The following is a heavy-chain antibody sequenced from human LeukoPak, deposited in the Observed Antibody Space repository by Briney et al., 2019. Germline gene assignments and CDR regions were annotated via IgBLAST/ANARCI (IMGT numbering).Heavy chain of an antibody. CDR1: GGSFSGYY. V-gene: IGHV4-34*01. CDR3: ARGGYYDYIWGSYRSDYFDY. J-gene: IGHJ4*02. D-gene: IGHD3-16*02. CDR2: INHSGST. Sequence: SETLSLTCAVYGGSFSGYYWSWIRQPPGKGLEWIGEINHSGSTNYNPSLKSRVTISVDTSKNQFSLKLSSVPAADTAVYYCARGGYYDYIWGSYRSDYFDYWGQGTLVTVSS.